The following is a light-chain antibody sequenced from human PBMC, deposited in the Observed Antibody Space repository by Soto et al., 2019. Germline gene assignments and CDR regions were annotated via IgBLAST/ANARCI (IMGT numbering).Light chain of an antibody. CDR3: SSYTSTRIYV. CDR1: SSDVGDYNY. V-gene: IGLV2-14*01. J-gene: IGLJ1*01. CDR2: EVR. Sequence: QSALTQPAAVSGSPGQSITISCTGTSSDVGDYNYVSWYQQHPGKAPKLIISEVRNRPSGVSIRFSGSKSANTASLTISGLQAGDEADYYCSSYTSTRIYVFGAGTKVTVL.